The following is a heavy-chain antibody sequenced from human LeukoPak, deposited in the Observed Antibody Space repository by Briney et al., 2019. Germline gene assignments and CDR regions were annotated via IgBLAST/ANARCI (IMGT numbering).Heavy chain of an antibody. D-gene: IGHD1-26*01. J-gene: IGHJ4*02. V-gene: IGHV4-34*01. CDR2: INHSGST. CDR1: GGSFSGYY. CDR3: ARGGNSGSYSH. Sequence: SETLSLTCAVYGGSFSGYYWSWIRQPPGKGLEWIGEINHSGSTNYNPSLKSRVTTSVDTSKNQFSLKLSSVTAADTAVYYCARGGNSGSYSHWGQGTLVTVSS.